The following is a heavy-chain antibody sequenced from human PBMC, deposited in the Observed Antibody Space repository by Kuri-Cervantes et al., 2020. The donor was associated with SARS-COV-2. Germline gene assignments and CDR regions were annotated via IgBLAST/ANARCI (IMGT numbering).Heavy chain of an antibody. Sequence: LSLTCAASGFTFSNAWMNWVRQAPGKGLEWVGRIKSKTDGGTTDYAAPAKGRFTISRDDSKNTLYLQMNSLKTEDTAVYYCTTVGTGYSYGFDYYGMDVWGQGTTVTVSS. J-gene: IGHJ6*02. CDR1: GFTFSNAW. CDR2: IKSKTDGGTT. CDR3: TTVGTGYSYGFDYYGMDV. V-gene: IGHV3-15*07. D-gene: IGHD5-18*01.